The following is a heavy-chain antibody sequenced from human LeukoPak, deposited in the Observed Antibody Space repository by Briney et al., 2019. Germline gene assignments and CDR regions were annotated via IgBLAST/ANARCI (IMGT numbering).Heavy chain of an antibody. Sequence: GASVKVSCKASGYTFTGYYMHWVRQAPGQGLEWMGRINPNSAGTNYAQKFQGRVTMTRDTSISTAYMELSRLRSDDTAVYYCARIDYDFWSGSPVYWGQGTLVTVSS. D-gene: IGHD3-3*01. CDR3: ARIDYDFWSGSPVY. CDR1: GYTFTGYY. J-gene: IGHJ4*02. V-gene: IGHV1-2*06. CDR2: INPNSAGT.